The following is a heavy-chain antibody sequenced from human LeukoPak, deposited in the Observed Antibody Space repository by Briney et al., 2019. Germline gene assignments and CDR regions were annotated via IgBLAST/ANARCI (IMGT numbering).Heavy chain of an antibody. V-gene: IGHV3-74*01. Sequence: SGGPLRLSCAASGFTFSNYWMHWVRQAPGKGLVWVSRINSDGSSISYADSVKGRFTISRDNAKNTLYLQMNSLRAEDTAVYYCARSSYISSYYLWGQGTLVTVSS. CDR2: INSDGSSI. CDR3: ARSSYISSYYL. CDR1: GFTFSNYW. J-gene: IGHJ5*02. D-gene: IGHD6-13*01.